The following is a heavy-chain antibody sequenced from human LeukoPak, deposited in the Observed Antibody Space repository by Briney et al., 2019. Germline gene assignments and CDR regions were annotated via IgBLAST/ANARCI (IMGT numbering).Heavy chain of an antibody. CDR3: AKGYYGSGSYPTLDN. Sequence: GGSLRLSCAASGFTFSSFAMSWVRQAPGKGLEWVSAMSGSDGRTYYADSVKGRFTISRDNSKNTLYPQMNSLRAEDTAVYYCAKGYYGSGSYPTLDNWGQGTLVTVSS. D-gene: IGHD3-10*01. V-gene: IGHV3-23*01. CDR1: GFTFSSFA. CDR2: MSGSDGRT. J-gene: IGHJ4*02.